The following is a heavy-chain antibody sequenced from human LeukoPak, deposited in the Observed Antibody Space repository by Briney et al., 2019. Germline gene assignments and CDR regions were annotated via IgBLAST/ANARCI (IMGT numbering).Heavy chain of an antibody. Sequence: SETLSLTCTASCGSTSSYYWCCIRQPPRQRLEWLGYIYYSGSTNYNPSLKSRVTISVDTSKNQFSLKLSSVTAADTAVYYCARQTLHYDSSGYYFIDAFDIWGQGTMVTVSS. CDR2: IYYSGST. CDR1: CGSTSSYY. D-gene: IGHD3-22*01. V-gene: IGHV4-59*08. J-gene: IGHJ3*02. CDR3: ARQTLHYDSSGYYFIDAFDI.